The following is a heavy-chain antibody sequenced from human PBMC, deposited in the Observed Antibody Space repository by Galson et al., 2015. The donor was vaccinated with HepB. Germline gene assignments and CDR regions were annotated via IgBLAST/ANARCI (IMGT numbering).Heavy chain of an antibody. Sequence: SLRLSCAASGFSVRSDYMTWVRQAPGKGLEWVSVIFSGGSFAPDTSYYAASVKGRFTISRDNANNSLYLQMNSLGAEDTAVYYCAREARPPTYSDYARAFDVWGQGTMVTVSS. V-gene: IGHV3-53*01. CDR1: GFSVRSDY. CDR3: AREARPPTYSDYARAFDV. J-gene: IGHJ3*01. CDR2: IFSGGSFAPDTS. D-gene: IGHD4-11*01.